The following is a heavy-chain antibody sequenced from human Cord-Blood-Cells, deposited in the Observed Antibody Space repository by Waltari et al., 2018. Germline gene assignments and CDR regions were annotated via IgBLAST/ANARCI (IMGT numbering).Heavy chain of an antibody. CDR1: GGSFIGYY. J-gene: IGHJ4*02. CDR3: ARDPIRYCSGGSCYPYEFDY. D-gene: IGHD2-15*01. Sequence: QVQLQQWGAGLLKPSETLSLTCAVYGGSFIGYYRSWIRQPPGKGLEWIGEINHSGSTNYNPSLKSRVTISVDTSKNQFSLKLSSVTAADTAVYYCARDPIRYCSGGSCYPYEFDYWGQGTLVTVSS. V-gene: IGHV4-34*01. CDR2: INHSGST.